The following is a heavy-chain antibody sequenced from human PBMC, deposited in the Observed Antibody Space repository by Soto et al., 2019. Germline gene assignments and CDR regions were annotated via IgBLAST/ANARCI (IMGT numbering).Heavy chain of an antibody. Sequence: QVQLVQSGAEVKKPGASVKVSCKASGYTFTSYAMHWVRQAPGQRVEWMGWINAGNGNTKYSQKIQGRVTITRDTAASTAYMELSSLRSEDTAVYYCARRLWFGEFDYWGQGTLVTVSS. CDR1: GYTFTSYA. V-gene: IGHV1-3*01. CDR3: ARRLWFGEFDY. D-gene: IGHD3-10*01. CDR2: INAGNGNT. J-gene: IGHJ4*02.